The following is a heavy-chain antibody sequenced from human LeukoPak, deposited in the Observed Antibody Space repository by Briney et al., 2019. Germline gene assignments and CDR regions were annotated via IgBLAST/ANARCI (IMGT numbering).Heavy chain of an antibody. V-gene: IGHV1-18*01. D-gene: IGHD3-22*01. J-gene: IGHJ4*02. CDR2: ISAYNGNT. CDR3: AREGSSGGPGYYDSSGYAN. CDR1: GYTFTSYG. Sequence: ASVKVSCKASGYTFTSYGISWVRQDPGQGLEWMGWISAYNGNTNYAQKLQGRVTMTTDTSTSTAYMELRSLRSDDTAVYYCAREGSSGGPGYYDSSGYANWGQGTLVTVSS.